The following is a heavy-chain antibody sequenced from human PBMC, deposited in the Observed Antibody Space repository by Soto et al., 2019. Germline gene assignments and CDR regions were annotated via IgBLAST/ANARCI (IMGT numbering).Heavy chain of an antibody. CDR1: GFTFSSYA. Sequence: GGSLRLSCAASGFTFSSYAMSWVRQAPGKGLEWVSAISGSGGSTYYADSVKGRFTISRDNSKNTLYLQMNSLRAEDTAVYYCAKDMFHGSYSSSSENAFDIWGQGTMVTVSS. CDR3: AKDMFHGSYSSSSENAFDI. J-gene: IGHJ3*02. CDR2: ISGSGGST. V-gene: IGHV3-23*01. D-gene: IGHD6-6*01.